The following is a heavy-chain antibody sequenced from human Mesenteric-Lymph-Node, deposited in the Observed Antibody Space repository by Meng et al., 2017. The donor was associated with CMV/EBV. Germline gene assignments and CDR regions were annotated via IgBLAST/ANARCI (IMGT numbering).Heavy chain of an antibody. D-gene: IGHD2-2*01. V-gene: IGHV4-34*01. CDR3: MRIYCGSSSCEGRGMDV. J-gene: IGHJ6*02. CDR2: INHSGGT. Sequence: SETLSLTCAVFGGSFGGHYWSWARQPPGKGLEWIGEINHSGGTNYNPSHKSRVTISVDTSKSQFSLNLNSVTAADTAVYYCMRIYCGSSSCEGRGMDVWGQGTTVTVSS. CDR1: GGSFGGHY.